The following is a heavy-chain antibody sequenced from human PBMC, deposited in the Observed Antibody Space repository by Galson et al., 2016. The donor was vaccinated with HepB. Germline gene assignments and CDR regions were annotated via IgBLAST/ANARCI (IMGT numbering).Heavy chain of an antibody. CDR3: ATLRYFDWLFAY. J-gene: IGHJ4*02. CDR2: INWSSASI. Sequence: SLRLSCAASGFTFDDYAMHWVRQAPGKGLEWVSGINWSSASIGYADSVKGRFTISRDNAKNSLYLQMNSLKAEDTAVYYCATLRYFDWLFAYWGQGTLVTVSS. D-gene: IGHD3-9*01. CDR1: GFTFDDYA. V-gene: IGHV3-9*01.